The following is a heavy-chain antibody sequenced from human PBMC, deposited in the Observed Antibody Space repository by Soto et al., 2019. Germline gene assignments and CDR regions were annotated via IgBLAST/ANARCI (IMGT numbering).Heavy chain of an antibody. J-gene: IGHJ6*02. CDR3: ARVQWLRLESKGYGMDV. Sequence: SETLSLTCTVSGGSISSGGYYWSWIRQHPGKGLEWIGYIYYSGSTYYNPSLKSRVTISVDTSKNQFSLKLSSVTAADTAVYYCARVQWLRLESKGYGMDVWGQGTTVTVSS. V-gene: IGHV4-31*03. D-gene: IGHD5-12*01. CDR2: IYYSGST. CDR1: GGSISSGGYY.